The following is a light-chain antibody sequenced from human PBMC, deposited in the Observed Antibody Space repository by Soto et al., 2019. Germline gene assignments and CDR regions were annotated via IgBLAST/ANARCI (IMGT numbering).Light chain of an antibody. Sequence: ELVMTQSPATLSVSPGERATLSCSASPSVSSNLAWYQQKPGQAPRLLIYGASTRATGIPARFSGSGSWTEFTLTISSLQSEDFALYYGQEYNNWPPMDTFGQGTKLEIK. CDR1: PSVSSN. J-gene: IGKJ2*01. CDR3: QEYNNWPPMDT. V-gene: IGKV3-15*01. CDR2: GAS.